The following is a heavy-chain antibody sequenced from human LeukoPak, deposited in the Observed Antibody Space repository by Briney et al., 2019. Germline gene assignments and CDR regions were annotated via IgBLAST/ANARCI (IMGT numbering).Heavy chain of an antibody. V-gene: IGHV1-69*13. D-gene: IGHD3-16*02. CDR1: GGTFSSYA. J-gene: IGHJ5*01. CDR3: ARDGNSGELSYWFDS. Sequence: GASVKVSCKASGGTFSSYAISWVRQAPGQGLEWMGGIIPIFGTANYAQKFQGRVTIAADESTSTAYMELSSLRSEDTAVYYCARDGNSGELSYWFDSWGQGTLVTVSS. CDR2: IIPIFGTA.